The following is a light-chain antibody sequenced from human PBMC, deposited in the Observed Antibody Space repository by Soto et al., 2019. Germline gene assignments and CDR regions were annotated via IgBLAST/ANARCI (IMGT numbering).Light chain of an antibody. CDR2: EVS. V-gene: IGLV2-23*02. CDR3: CSYAGSSTYV. Sequence: QSVLTQPASVPGCPGQSITISSTRTSSNVGSYNLVSWYQQHPGKAPKRMMYEVSNRPSGVSNRFSGSKSGNTASLTISGLQAEDEADYYCCSYAGSSTYVFGTGTKLTVL. J-gene: IGLJ1*01. CDR1: SSNVGSYNL.